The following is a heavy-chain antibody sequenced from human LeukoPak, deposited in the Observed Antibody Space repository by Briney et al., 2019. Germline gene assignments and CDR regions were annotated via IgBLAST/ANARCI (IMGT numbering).Heavy chain of an antibody. CDR1: GGSISSYY. D-gene: IGHD3-22*01. V-gene: IGHV4-59*08. J-gene: IGHJ6*03. Sequence: SETLSLTCTVSGGSISSYYWSWIRQPPGKGLEWIGYFYYSGNTNYNPSLKSRVTISVDTSKNQFSLKLSSVTAADTAVYYCTRGSIAYYYMDVWGKGTTVTISS. CDR3: TRGSIAYYYMDV. CDR2: FYYSGNT.